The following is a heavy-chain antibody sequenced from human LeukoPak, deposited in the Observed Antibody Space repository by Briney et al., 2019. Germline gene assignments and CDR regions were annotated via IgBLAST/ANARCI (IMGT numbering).Heavy chain of an antibody. CDR2: ISGSGSST. CDR1: GFTFSSYA. V-gene: IGHV3-23*01. J-gene: IGHJ4*02. D-gene: IGHD1-7*01. Sequence: PGGSLRLSCAASGFTFSSYAMNWVRQAPGKGLEWVSSISGSGSSTDYADSVKGRFTISRDNSKNTLYLQMNSLRAEDTAIYYCAKDLSTGTMPFDYWGQGTLVTVTS. CDR3: AKDLSTGTMPFDY.